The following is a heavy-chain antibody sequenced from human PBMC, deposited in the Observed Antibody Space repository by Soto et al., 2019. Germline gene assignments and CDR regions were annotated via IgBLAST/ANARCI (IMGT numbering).Heavy chain of an antibody. J-gene: IGHJ5*02. CDR2: IYYSGST. D-gene: IGHD3-10*01. CDR3: ARDITMVRGVIHRWFDP. Sequence: SETLSLTCTVSGGSVSSGSYYWSWIRQPPGKGLEWIGYIYYSGSTNYNPSLKSRVTISVDTSKNQFSLKLSSVTAADTAVYYCARDITMVRGVIHRWFDPWGQGTPVTV. V-gene: IGHV4-61*01. CDR1: GGSVSSGSYY.